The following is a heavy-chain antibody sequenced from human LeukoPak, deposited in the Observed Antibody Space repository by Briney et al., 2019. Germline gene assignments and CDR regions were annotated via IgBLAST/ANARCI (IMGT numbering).Heavy chain of an antibody. V-gene: IGHV3-9*01. CDR1: GFTFDDYA. J-gene: IGHJ6*02. CDR3: AKGVYDSSGSYYYGMDV. CDR2: ISWNSGSI. Sequence: GRSLRLSCAASGFTFDDYAMHWVRQAPGKGLEWVSGISWNSGSIGYADSVKGRFTISRDNAKNSLYLQMNSLRAEDTALYYCAKGVYDSSGSYYYGMDVWGQGTTVTVSS. D-gene: IGHD3-22*01.